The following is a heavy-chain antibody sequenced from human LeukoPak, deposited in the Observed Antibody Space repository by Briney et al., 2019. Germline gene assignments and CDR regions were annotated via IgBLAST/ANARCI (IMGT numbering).Heavy chain of an antibody. Sequence: GGSLRLSCAPSGFTLSSYAMSWVRPAPGKGLEWVSAISGSGGSTYYADSVKGRFTISRDNSKNTLYLQMNSLRAEDTAVYYCAKDRHNWFDPWGQGTLVTVSS. CDR3: AKDRHNWFDP. CDR2: ISGSGGST. CDR1: GFTLSSYA. J-gene: IGHJ5*02. V-gene: IGHV3-23*01.